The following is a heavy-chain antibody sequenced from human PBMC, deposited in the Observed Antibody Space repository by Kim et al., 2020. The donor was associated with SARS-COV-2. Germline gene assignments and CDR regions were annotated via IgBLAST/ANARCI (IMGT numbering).Heavy chain of an antibody. CDR1: GFTFDEYA. Sequence: GGSLRLSCAASGFTFDEYAMHWVRQAPGKGLEWVSGISWNSCSVGYADSVKGRFTISRDNAKNSLYLQMNSLRAEDTALYDCAKDADHDSSGNLDYWGQGALV. CDR2: ISWNSCSV. V-gene: IGHV3-9*01. J-gene: IGHJ4*02. CDR3: AKDADHDSSGNLDY. D-gene: IGHD3-22*01.